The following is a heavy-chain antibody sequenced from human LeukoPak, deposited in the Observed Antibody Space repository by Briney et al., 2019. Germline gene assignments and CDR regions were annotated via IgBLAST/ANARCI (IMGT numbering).Heavy chain of an antibody. Sequence: SVKVSCKASGGTFSSYAISWVRQAPGQGLEWMGRIISILGIANYAQKFQGRVTITADKSTSTAYMELGSLRSEDTAVYYCARVPDYGDYGGLYYYYYYGMDVWGQGTTVTVSS. CDR2: IISILGIA. D-gene: IGHD4-17*01. CDR3: ARVPDYGDYGGLYYYYYYGMDV. J-gene: IGHJ6*02. V-gene: IGHV1-69*04. CDR1: GGTFSSYA.